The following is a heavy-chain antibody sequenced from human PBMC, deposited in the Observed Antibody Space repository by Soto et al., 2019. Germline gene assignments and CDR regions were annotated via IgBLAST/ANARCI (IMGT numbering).Heavy chain of an antibody. V-gene: IGHV5-51*01. CDR2: IYPGDSAT. J-gene: IGHJ3*02. D-gene: IGHD5-12*01. Sequence: GESLKISCKGSGYSFTSYWIGWVRQMHGKGLEWMGIIYPGDSATRYSPSFQGQVTISADKSISTAYLQWSSLTSADTAMYYCARREGGWKHAFYIWGQGTMVTVSS. CDR3: ARREGGWKHAFYI. CDR1: GYSFTSYW.